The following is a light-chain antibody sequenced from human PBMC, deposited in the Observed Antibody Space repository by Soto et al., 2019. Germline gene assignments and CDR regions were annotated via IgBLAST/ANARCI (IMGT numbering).Light chain of an antibody. V-gene: IGKV3-11*01. CDR1: QSVSSY. CDR2: DAS. CDR3: QQRSNWRWT. J-gene: IGKJ1*01. Sequence: EILLTQSPATLSLSPGERATLSCRASQSVSSYLAWYQQKNGQAPRLLIYDASNRDTGIPARFSGSGSGTDFTLTLSRLEPEDFEVYYCQQRSNWRWTFGQGTKVDIK.